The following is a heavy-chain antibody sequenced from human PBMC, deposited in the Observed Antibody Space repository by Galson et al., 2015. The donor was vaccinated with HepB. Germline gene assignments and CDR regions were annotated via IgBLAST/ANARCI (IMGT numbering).Heavy chain of an antibody. CDR2: ISSSSSTI. J-gene: IGHJ6*02. V-gene: IGHV3-48*02. CDR1: GFTFSSYS. Sequence: LRLSCAASGFTFSSYSMNWVRQAPGKGLEWVSYISSSSSTIYYADSVKGRFTISRDNAKNSLYLQMNSLRDEDTAVYYCARDRSRANYYYGMDVWGQGTTVTVSS. CDR3: ARDRSRANYYYGMDV.